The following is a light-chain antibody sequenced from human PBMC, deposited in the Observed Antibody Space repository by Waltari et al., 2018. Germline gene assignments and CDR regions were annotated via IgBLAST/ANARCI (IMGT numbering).Light chain of an antibody. CDR3: QNYDSAPET. Sequence: DMQMTQSPSSLSAYVGDRVTITCRASQGIGNSLAWYQHKSGRLPDLLIYGGSTLQSGVPSRFSGSGYGTDFTLTISSLQPEDVATYYCQNYDSAPETFGQGTKVEIK. J-gene: IGKJ1*01. CDR2: GGS. CDR1: QGIGNS. V-gene: IGKV1-27*01.